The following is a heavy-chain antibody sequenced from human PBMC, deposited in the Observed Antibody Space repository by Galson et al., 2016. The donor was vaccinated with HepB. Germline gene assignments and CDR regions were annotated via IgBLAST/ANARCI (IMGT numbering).Heavy chain of an antibody. V-gene: IGHV3-7*01. Sequence: SLRLSCAASGFSFSDQWMSWVRQAPGKGLEWVANIKQDGSEKHYVDSVKGRFTIFRDNAENSLYLRMNSLRAEDTAVYYCAVVTTTSSFDYWGQGTPVTVSS. CDR2: IKQDGSEK. J-gene: IGHJ4*02. D-gene: IGHD4-11*01. CDR1: GFSFSDQW. CDR3: AVVTTTSSFDY.